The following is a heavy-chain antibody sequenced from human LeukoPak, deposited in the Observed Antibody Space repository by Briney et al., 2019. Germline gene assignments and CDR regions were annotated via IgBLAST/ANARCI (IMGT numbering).Heavy chain of an antibody. J-gene: IGHJ3*02. V-gene: IGHV3-23*01. CDR2: ISASGDST. CDR3: AKVTGSGSYLADAFDI. D-gene: IGHD3-10*01. CDR1: GLTFSSYG. Sequence: GGSLRLSCAASGLTFSSYGMNWVRQAPGKGMEWVSAISASGDSTSHADSVRGRFTVSRDTSKNTLYLQMKSLSAEDTAVYYCAKVTGSGSYLADAFDIWGHGTVVTVSS.